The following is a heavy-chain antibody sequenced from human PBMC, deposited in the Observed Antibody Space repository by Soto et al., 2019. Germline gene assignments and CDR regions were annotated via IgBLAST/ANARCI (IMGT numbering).Heavy chain of an antibody. Sequence: SLRLSCAASGFTFSSYGMHWVRQAPGKGLEWVAVIWYDGSNKYYADSVKGRFTISRDNSKNTLYLQMNSLRAEDTAVYYCAREHYDFWSGSFVYYYYGMDVWGQGTTVTVSS. CDR1: GFTFSSYG. J-gene: IGHJ6*02. D-gene: IGHD3-3*01. V-gene: IGHV3-33*01. CDR2: IWYDGSNK. CDR3: AREHYDFWSGSFVYYYYGMDV.